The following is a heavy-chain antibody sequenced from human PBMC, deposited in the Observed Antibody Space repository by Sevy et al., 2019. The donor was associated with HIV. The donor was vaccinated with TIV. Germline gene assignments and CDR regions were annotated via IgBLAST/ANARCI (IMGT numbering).Heavy chain of an antibody. Sequence: GGSLRLSCTASGFTFKNYDMAWVRQAPGKGLGWVSSISGTGSSAYYSKSVQGRFTVSRDNSKSTLFLQMNSLRVDDTAVYYGAKGWQRWPSDYWGQGTQVTVSS. CDR3: AKGWQRWPSDY. CDR1: GFTFKNYD. V-gene: IGHV3-23*01. CDR2: ISGTGSSA. D-gene: IGHD6-25*01. J-gene: IGHJ4*02.